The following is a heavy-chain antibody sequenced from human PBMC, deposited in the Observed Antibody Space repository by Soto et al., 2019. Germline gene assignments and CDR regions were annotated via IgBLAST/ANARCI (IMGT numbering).Heavy chain of an antibody. V-gene: IGHV3-30-3*01. D-gene: IGHD1-1*01. CDR3: AREGPNVAHDAFDI. Sequence: PGGSLRLSCAAYGFTFSSYAMHWVRQAPGKGLEWVAVISYDGSNKYYADSVEGRVTISRDNSKNTLYLQMNSLRAEDTAVYYCAREGPNVAHDAFDIWGQGTMVTVS. J-gene: IGHJ3*02. CDR2: ISYDGSNK. CDR1: GFTFSSYA.